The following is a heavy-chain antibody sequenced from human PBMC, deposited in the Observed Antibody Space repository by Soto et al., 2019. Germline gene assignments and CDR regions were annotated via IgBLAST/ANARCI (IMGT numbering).Heavy chain of an antibody. CDR1: GFTFSDHY. Sequence: EVQLVESGGGLVQPGGSLRLSCAASGFTFSDHYMDWVRQAPGKGLEWVGRTRNKANSYTTEYAASVKGRFTISRDDSKNSLYLQMNSLKTEDTAVYYCASSDILTCYYDDAFDIWGQGTMVTVSS. CDR2: TRNKANSYTT. J-gene: IGHJ3*02. V-gene: IGHV3-72*01. CDR3: ASSDILTCYYDDAFDI. D-gene: IGHD3-9*01.